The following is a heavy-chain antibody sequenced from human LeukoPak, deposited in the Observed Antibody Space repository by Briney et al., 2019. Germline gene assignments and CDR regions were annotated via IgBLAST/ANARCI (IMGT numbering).Heavy chain of an antibody. CDR3: ARDQQWLEKGGMDV. CDR2: IYYSGST. J-gene: IGHJ6*02. V-gene: IGHV4-59*12. Sequence: SETLSLTCTVSGGSISSYYWSWIRQPPGKGLEWIGYIYYSGSTNYNPSLKSRVTISVDTSKNQFSLKLSSVTAADTAVYYCARDQQWLEKGGMDVWGQGTTVTVSS. CDR1: GGSISSYY. D-gene: IGHD6-19*01.